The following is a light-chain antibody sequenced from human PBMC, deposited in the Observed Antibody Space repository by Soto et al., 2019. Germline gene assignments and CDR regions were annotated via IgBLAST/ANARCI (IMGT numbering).Light chain of an antibody. CDR3: QQSDSWPRT. Sequence: EIVMTQSPATLSVSPGERATLSCRASQSVSSSLAWYQQKPGQAPRLLIYDTSNRATDIPPRFSGSGSGTDFTLTISSLEPEDFAVYYCQQSDSWPRTFGQGTKVDIK. V-gene: IGKV3-11*01. CDR1: QSVSSS. CDR2: DTS. J-gene: IGKJ1*01.